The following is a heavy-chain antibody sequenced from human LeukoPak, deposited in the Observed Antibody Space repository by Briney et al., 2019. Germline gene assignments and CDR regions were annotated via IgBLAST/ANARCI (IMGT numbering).Heavy chain of an antibody. J-gene: IGHJ6*02. D-gene: IGHD6-13*01. CDR3: ARAGEAAGLFYYYYYGMDV. Sequence: GASVKVSCKASGYTFTSYAMNWVRQAPGQGLEWMGWINTNTGNPTYAQGFTGRFVFSLDTSVSTAYLQISSLKAEDTAVYYCARAGEAAGLFYYYYYGMDVWGQGTTVTVSS. V-gene: IGHV7-4-1*02. CDR2: INTNTGNP. CDR1: GYTFTSYA.